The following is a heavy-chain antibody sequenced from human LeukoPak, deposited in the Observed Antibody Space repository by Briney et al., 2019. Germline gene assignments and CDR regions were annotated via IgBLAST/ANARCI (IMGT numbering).Heavy chain of an antibody. J-gene: IGHJ4*02. CDR2: INYSGTT. CDR3: ARAEINDYNRY. Sequence: SETLSLTCTVSGGSIRSSNYCWGWIRQPPGKGLEWIGSINYSGTTYDNPSLKSRVTMSIDSSKNQFSLNVRSVTAADTAHYYCARAEINDYNRYWGQGILVMVSS. D-gene: IGHD5-24*01. CDR1: GGSIRSSNYC. V-gene: IGHV4-39*07.